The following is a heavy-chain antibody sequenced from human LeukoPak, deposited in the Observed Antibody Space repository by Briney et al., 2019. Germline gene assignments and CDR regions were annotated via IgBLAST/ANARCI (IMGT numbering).Heavy chain of an antibody. CDR2: IIPIFGTA. J-gene: IGHJ6*02. V-gene: IGHV1-69*13. Sequence: SVKVSCTASGGTFSSYAISWVRQAPGQGLEWMGGIIPIFGTANYAQKFQGRVTITADESTSTAYMELSSLRSEDTAVYYCAREPSPTSLYGMDVWGQGTTVTVSS. CDR1: GGTFSSYA. CDR3: AREPSPTSLYGMDV.